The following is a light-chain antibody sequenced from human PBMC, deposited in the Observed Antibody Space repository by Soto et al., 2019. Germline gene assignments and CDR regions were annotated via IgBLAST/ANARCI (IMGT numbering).Light chain of an antibody. CDR2: GAS. J-gene: IGKJ1*01. V-gene: IGKV3-20*01. CDR3: QQYGSSGT. CDR1: QSVSNNY. Sequence: IMLTMVLGTLSLSTGERATLSCRASQSVSNNYLAWYQQKPGQAPRLLIYGASNRATGIPDRFSGSGSGTDFTLTISRLEPEDFAVYYCQQYGSSGTFGQGTKV.